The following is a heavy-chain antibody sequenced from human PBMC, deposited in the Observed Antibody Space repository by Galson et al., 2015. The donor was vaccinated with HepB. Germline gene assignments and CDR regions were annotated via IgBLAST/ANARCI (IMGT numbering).Heavy chain of an antibody. CDR2: ISGTGDST. Sequence: SLRLSCAASGFTFNNYAMSWARQAPGTGLEWVPAISGTGDSTYYADSVKGRFTISRDNSKNTLFLQMNSLRAEDTAVYYCAKAADYDIVTGYYCVNWGQGTLVTVSS. J-gene: IGHJ4*02. V-gene: IGHV3-23*01. D-gene: IGHD3-9*01. CDR1: GFTFNNYA. CDR3: AKAADYDIVTGYYCVN.